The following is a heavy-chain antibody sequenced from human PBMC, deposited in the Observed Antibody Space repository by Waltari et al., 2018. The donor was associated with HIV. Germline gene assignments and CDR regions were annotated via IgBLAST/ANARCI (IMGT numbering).Heavy chain of an antibody. V-gene: IGHV5-51*01. J-gene: IGHJ4*02. D-gene: IGHD5-12*01. CDR3: ARQGVYSGYDYGGFDY. CDR2: IYPGDSDT. CDR1: GYSFTSYW. Sequence: EVQLVQSGAEVKKPGESLKISCKGSGYSFTSYWIGWVRQMPGKGLEWMGIIYPGDSDTKYSPSFQGQVTISADKSISTAYLQWSSLKASDTAMYYCARQGVYSGYDYGGFDYWGQGTLVTVSS.